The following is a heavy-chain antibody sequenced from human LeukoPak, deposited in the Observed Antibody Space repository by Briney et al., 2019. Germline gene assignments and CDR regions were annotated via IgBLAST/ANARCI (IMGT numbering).Heavy chain of an antibody. CDR2: VTASGGGT. Sequence: GGSLRLSCAASGFTFSSYAMSWVRQAPGKGLEWVSTVTASGGGTYYADSVKGRFTISRDNSKNTLYLQMNSLRAEDTAVYYCAKEVGGFAYWGQGTLVTVSS. J-gene: IGHJ4*02. CDR3: AKEVGGFAY. D-gene: IGHD1-26*01. V-gene: IGHV3-23*01. CDR1: GFTFSSYA.